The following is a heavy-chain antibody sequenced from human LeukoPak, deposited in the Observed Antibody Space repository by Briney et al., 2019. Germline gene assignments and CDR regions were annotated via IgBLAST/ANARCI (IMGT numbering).Heavy chain of an antibody. CDR1: GYSFTSYW. D-gene: IGHD3-3*01. V-gene: IGHV5-51*01. CDR3: ARGGIDFWSGYYAREFDY. CDR2: INPGDSDT. Sequence: GESLKISCKGSGYSFTSYWIGWVRQMPGKGLEWMGIINPGDSDTRYSPSFQGQVTISGDKSISTAYLQWSSPKASDTAMYYCARGGIDFWSGYYAREFDYWGQGTLVTVSS. J-gene: IGHJ4*02.